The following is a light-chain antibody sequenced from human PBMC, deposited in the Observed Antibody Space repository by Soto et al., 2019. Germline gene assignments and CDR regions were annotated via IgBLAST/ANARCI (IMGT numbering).Light chain of an antibody. CDR1: QTVSSSY. J-gene: IGKJ4*01. Sequence: EIVLTQSPGTLSLSPGERITLSCRASQTVSSSYLAWYQQKPGQAPRLLIYGASSRATGIPDRFSGSGSGTDFTLTISRLEPEDFAVYYCQQYASSLLTFGGGTKVDI. CDR3: QQYASSLLT. CDR2: GAS. V-gene: IGKV3-20*01.